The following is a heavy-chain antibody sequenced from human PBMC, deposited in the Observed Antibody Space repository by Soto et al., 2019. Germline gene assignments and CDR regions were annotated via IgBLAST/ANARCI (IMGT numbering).Heavy chain of an antibody. V-gene: IGHV3-74*01. CDR3: AIRASYYDSRGYFDY. CDR2: INSDGSST. Sequence: GGSLRLSCAASGFTFSDYYMSWIRQAPGKGLEWVSRINSDGSSTSYADSVKGRFTISRDNAKNTLYLQMNSLRAEDTAVYYCAIRASYYDSRGYFDYWGQGTLVTVFS. D-gene: IGHD3-22*01. CDR1: GFTFSDYY. J-gene: IGHJ4*02.